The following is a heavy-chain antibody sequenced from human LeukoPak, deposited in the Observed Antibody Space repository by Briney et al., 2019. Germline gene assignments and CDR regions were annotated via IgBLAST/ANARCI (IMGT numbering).Heavy chain of an antibody. V-gene: IGHV3-30*18. D-gene: IGHD3-10*01. CDR2: ISYDGSNK. J-gene: IGHJ4*02. CDR3: AKSQQLAEEFSGFDY. CDR1: GFTFSSYG. Sequence: GGSLRLSCAASGFTFSSYGMHWVRQAPGKGLEWVAVISYDGSNKHYADSVKGRFTISRDNSKNTLYLQMNSLRAEDTAVYYCAKSQQLAEEFSGFDYWGQGTLVTVSS.